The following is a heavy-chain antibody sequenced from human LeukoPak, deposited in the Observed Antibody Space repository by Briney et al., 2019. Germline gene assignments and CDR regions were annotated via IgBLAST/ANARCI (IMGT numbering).Heavy chain of an antibody. CDR1: GFTFSSHR. CDR3: VRLTFYEGRGHYPDH. Sequence: GGSLRLSCGASGFTFSSHRMHWVRQAPGEAPAWVARISSDGTSAVYADSVRGRFTVSRDNAKSTMSLQMDSLRAEDTAVYYCVRLTFYEGRGHYPDHWGQGTLVTVSS. D-gene: IGHD3-22*01. V-gene: IGHV3-74*01. CDR2: ISSDGTSA. J-gene: IGHJ4*02.